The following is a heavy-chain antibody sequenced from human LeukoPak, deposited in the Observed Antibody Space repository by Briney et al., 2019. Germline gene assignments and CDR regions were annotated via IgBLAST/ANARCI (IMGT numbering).Heavy chain of an antibody. D-gene: IGHD2-21*02. Sequence: GGSLRLSCAASGFTFDDYAMHWVRQAPGKGLEWVSGISWNSGSIGYADSVKGRFTISRDNAKNSLYLQMNSLRAEDTALYYWEKVSPPFCGGDCYPGSGGRGPLVPSS. J-gene: IGHJ4*02. CDR2: ISWNSGSI. CDR1: GFTFDDYA. V-gene: IGHV3-9*01. CDR3: EKVSPPFCGGDCYPGS.